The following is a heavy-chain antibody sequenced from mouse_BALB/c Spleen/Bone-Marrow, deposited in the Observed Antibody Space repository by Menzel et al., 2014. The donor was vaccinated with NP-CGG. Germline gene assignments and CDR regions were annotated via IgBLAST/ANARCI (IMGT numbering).Heavy chain of an antibody. CDR1: GYTFTDYW. D-gene: IGHD1-1*01. J-gene: IGHJ2*01. CDR3: ARIYYYGRDY. Sequence: QVQLQQSGTELAKPEASVKMSCKASGYTFTDYWMHWVKQRPGQGLEWIGYINPSTGYTEYNQKFKDKATLTADKSSSTAYMQLSSLTSEDSAVYYCARIYYYGRDYWGQGTTLTVSS. CDR2: INPSTGYT. V-gene: IGHV1-7*01.